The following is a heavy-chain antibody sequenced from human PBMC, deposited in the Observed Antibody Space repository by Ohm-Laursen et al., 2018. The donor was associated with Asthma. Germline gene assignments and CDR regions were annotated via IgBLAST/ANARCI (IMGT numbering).Heavy chain of an antibody. J-gene: IGHJ4*02. CDR1: GFTFSSYG. CDR3: ARDSLDYYFDY. V-gene: IGHV3-33*01. Sequence: SLRLSCSASGFTFSSYGMHWVRQAPGKGLEWVALIWYDGSNKYYADSVKGRFTISRDNSKNTLYLQMNSLRAEDTAVYYCARDSLDYYFDYWGQGTLVTVSS. CDR2: IWYDGSNK. D-gene: IGHD3/OR15-3a*01.